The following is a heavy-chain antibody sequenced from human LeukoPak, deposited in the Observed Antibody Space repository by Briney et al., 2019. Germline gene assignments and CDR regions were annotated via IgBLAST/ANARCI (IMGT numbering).Heavy chain of an antibody. V-gene: IGHV1-24*01. CDR1: GYTLTELS. D-gene: IGHD2-15*01. CDR2: FDPEDGET. CDR3: ATPQEGYCSGGSCFFQFDY. J-gene: IGHJ4*02. Sequence: GASVKISSKVSGYTLTELSMHCVLQAPGKGLEWMVGFDPEDGETIYAQKLQGRVTMTEDTSTDTAYMELSSMRSEDTAVYYCATPQEGYCSGGSCFFQFDYWGQGTLVTVSS.